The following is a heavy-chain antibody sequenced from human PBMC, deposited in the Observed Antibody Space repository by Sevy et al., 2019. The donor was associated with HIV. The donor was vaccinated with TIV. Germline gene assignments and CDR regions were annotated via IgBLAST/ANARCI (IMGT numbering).Heavy chain of an antibody. CDR1: GGSFSGYH. D-gene: IGHD2-15*01. CDR3: AREEDDFFDY. Sequence: SQTLSLTCAVYGGSFSGYHWSWIRQPPGKGLEGIGEINHSGSTNYNPSLKSRVTISVDTSKNQFSLKLSSVTAADTAVYYCAREEDDFFDYWGQGTLVTVSS. CDR2: INHSGST. V-gene: IGHV4-34*01. J-gene: IGHJ4*02.